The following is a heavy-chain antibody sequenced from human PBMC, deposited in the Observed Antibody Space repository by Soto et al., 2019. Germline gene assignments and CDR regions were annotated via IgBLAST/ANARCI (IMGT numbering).Heavy chain of an antibody. CDR2: ISGSGGST. J-gene: IGHJ4*02. CDR1: GYTFSSYA. Sequence: EVQLLESGGGLVQPGGSLRLSCAASGYTFSSYAMSWVRQAPGKGLEWVSAISGSGGSTYYADSVKGRFTISRDNSKNTLYLQMNSLRAEDTAVYYCAKGEHIVVVTALDYWGQGTLVTVSS. V-gene: IGHV3-23*01. CDR3: AKGEHIVVVTALDY. D-gene: IGHD2-21*02.